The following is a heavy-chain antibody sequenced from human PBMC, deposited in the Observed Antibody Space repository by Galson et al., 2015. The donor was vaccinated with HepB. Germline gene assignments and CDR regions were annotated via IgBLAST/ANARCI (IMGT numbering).Heavy chain of an antibody. CDR2: INPSGGST. J-gene: IGHJ6*02. V-gene: IGHV1-46*01. CDR3: ARGPRPGSYSNYYYYGMDV. D-gene: IGHD3-10*01. CDR1: GYTFTSYY. Sequence: SVKVSCKASGYTFTSYYRHWVRQAPGQGLEWMGIINPSGGSTSYAQKFRGRVTMTRDTSTSTVYMELSSLRSEDTAVYYCARGPRPGSYSNYYYYGMDVWGQGTTVTVSS.